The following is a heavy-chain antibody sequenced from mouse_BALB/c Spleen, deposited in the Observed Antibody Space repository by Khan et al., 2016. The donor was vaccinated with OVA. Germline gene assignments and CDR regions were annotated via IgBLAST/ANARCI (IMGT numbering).Heavy chain of an antibody. CDR3: ARAYCRYDGYYAMDY. CDR1: GFSLSRYN. Sequence: QVRLQQSGPGLVAPSQSLSITCTVSGFSLSRYNVHWVRQPPGKGLEWLGMIWGGGGTDYNSALKSRLSISQDNSKSQVFLKMNSLQTDDTSMYYCARAYCRYDGYYAMDYWGQGTSVTVSS. CDR2: IWGGGGT. J-gene: IGHJ4*01. D-gene: IGHD2-14*01. V-gene: IGHV2-6-4*01.